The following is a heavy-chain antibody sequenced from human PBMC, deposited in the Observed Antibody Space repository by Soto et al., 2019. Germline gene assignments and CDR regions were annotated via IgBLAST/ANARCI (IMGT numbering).Heavy chain of an antibody. CDR3: ARGDLIPAPYYYGMDV. D-gene: IGHD2-2*01. V-gene: IGHV1-46*01. J-gene: IGHJ6*02. Sequence: ASVKVSCKASGYTFTSYYMHWVRQAPGQGLEWMGIINPSGGSTSYAQKFQGRVTITRDTSTSTVYMELSSLRSEDTAVYYCARGDLIPAPYYYGMDVWGQGTTVTVSS. CDR2: INPSGGST. CDR1: GYTFTSYY.